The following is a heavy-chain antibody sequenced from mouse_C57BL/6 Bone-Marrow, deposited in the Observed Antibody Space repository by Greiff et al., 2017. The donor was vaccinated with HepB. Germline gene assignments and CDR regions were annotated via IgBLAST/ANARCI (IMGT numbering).Heavy chain of an antibody. CDR3: TPDFFSTVLAS. CDR1: GFTINDDY. D-gene: IGHD1-1*01. CDR2: IDPENGDT. V-gene: IGHV14-4*01. Sequence: VQLQQSGAELVRPGASVKVSCTASGFTINDDYMHWVKQRPEQGLEWIGWIDPENGDTEYASKFQGKATLTADTSSNTAYLQLSSLTSEDTAFYYCTPDFFSTVLASWGQGIPATVSA. J-gene: IGHJ3*01.